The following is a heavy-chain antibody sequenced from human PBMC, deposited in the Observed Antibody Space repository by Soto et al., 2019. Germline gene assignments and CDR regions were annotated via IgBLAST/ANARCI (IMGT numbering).Heavy chain of an antibody. D-gene: IGHD3-22*01. Sequence: EVQLVESGGGLVQPGGSLRLSCAASGFTFSSYEMNWVRQAPGKGLEWVSYISSSGSTIYYADSVKGRFTISRDNAKKSLYLQMNSLRAEDTAVYYCASPPYYYDSSGYTDYWGQGTLVTVSS. J-gene: IGHJ4*02. CDR1: GFTFSSYE. CDR2: ISSSGSTI. CDR3: ASPPYYYDSSGYTDY. V-gene: IGHV3-48*03.